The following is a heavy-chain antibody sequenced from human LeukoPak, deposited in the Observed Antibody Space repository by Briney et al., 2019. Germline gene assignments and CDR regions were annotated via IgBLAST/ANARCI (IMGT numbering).Heavy chain of an antibody. V-gene: IGHV3-7*01. CDR3: ARDLTIFGVVTPLGMDV. D-gene: IGHD3-3*01. CDR2: IKPDGSEK. CDR1: GFTFSDYW. J-gene: IGHJ6*02. Sequence: GGSLRLSCAASGFTFSDYWMSWVRQAPGEGLDWVATIKPDGSEKFYVDSVKGRFTISRDNSKNTLYLQMNSLRAEDTAVYYCARDLTIFGVVTPLGMDVWGQGTTVTISS.